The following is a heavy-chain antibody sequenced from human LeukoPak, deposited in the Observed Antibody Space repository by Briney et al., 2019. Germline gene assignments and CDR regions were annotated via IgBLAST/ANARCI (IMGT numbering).Heavy chain of an antibody. CDR3: ARVNSGYYYRHDY. J-gene: IGHJ4*02. Sequence: PGGSLRLSCAASGFTFSSYWMSWVRQAPGKGLEWVANIKQDGSERYYVDSVKGRFTISRDNAKNSLYLQMNSLRAEDTAVYYCARVNSGYYYRHDYWGQGTLVTVSS. D-gene: IGHD3-22*01. V-gene: IGHV3-7*02. CDR1: GFTFSSYW. CDR2: IKQDGSER.